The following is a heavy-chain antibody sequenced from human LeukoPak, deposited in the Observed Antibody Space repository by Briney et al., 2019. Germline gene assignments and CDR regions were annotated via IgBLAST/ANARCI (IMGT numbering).Heavy chain of an antibody. Sequence: SETLSLTCTVSGGSISSHYWSWIRQPPGKGLEWIGYIYYSRSTNYNPSLKSRVTISVDTSKNQFSLKLSSVTAADTAVYYCASNYYDSSGYYFYAFDIWGQGTMVTVSS. D-gene: IGHD3-22*01. CDR3: ASNYYDSSGYYFYAFDI. CDR1: GGSISSHY. CDR2: IYYSRST. J-gene: IGHJ3*02. V-gene: IGHV4-59*11.